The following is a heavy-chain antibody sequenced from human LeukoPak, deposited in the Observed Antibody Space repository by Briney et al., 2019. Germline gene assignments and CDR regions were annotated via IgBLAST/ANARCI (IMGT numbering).Heavy chain of an antibody. Sequence: ASVKVSCKASGYTFNGYFIHWVRQAPGQGLEWMGWINPNSGGTNYAQKFQGRVSMTRDTSISTAYMELSRLRSDDTAVYYCAREIVATIQGSTDYWGQGTLVTVSS. CDR2: INPNSGGT. J-gene: IGHJ4*02. CDR3: AREIVATIQGSTDY. D-gene: IGHD5-12*01. V-gene: IGHV1-2*02. CDR1: GYTFNGYF.